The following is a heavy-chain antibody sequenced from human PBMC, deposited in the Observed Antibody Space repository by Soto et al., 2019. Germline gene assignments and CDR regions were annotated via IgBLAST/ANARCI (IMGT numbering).Heavy chain of an antibody. CDR3: ARDVPATAALVWDY. Sequence: QVQLVQSGGEVKKPGAAVKVSFKASGYTFTHYGISWVRLAPGQGLEWMGWISADNGNTYYTQKLQGRVTMTTDTSTKAAYMELRSLRSEDTAVYYCARDVPATAALVWDYWGQGTLVTVSS. J-gene: IGHJ4*02. D-gene: IGHD2-8*02. CDR1: GYTFTHYG. CDR2: ISADNGNT. V-gene: IGHV1-18*04.